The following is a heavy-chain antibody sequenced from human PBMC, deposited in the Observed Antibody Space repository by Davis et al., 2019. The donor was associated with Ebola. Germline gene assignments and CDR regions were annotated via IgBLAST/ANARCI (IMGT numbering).Heavy chain of an antibody. Sequence: ASVKVSCKASGYTFTGYDINWVRQATGQGLEWMGWMNPNSGNTGYAQKFQGRVTMTRENSMSTAYMELNSLRSEDTAVYFCARGGVAYSDPDSWGQGTLVTVSS. CDR2: MNPNSGNT. J-gene: IGHJ4*02. V-gene: IGHV1-8*01. CDR1: GYTFTGYD. D-gene: IGHD2-21*01. CDR3: ARGGVAYSDPDS.